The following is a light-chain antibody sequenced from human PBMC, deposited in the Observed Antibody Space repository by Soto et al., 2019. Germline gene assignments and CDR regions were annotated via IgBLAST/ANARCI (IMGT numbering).Light chain of an antibody. J-gene: IGKJ4*01. CDR2: AAS. CDR1: QDISSW. V-gene: IGKV1-12*01. Sequence: DIQMAQSPSSVSASVGDRVTITCRASQDISSWLAWYQQKPGKAPELLIYAASTLQSGVPSRCSGSGSGTDFTLTISSLPPEDFEAYYCQQTYSSPLTFGGGTKVDIK. CDR3: QQTYSSPLT.